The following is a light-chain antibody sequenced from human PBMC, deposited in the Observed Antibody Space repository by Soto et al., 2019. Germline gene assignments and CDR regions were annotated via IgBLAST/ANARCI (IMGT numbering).Light chain of an antibody. J-gene: IGKJ1*01. V-gene: IGKV3-15*01. CDR2: GAS. CDR1: QSVDSN. CDR3: QQYNNWWT. Sequence: EILMTQSPATLSVSPGERATLSCRASQSVDSNLAWYQQKPGQAPRLLIYGASTRATGISARFSGSGSGTEFTLTINSLQSEDFGVYYCQQYNNWWTFGQGTKGEI.